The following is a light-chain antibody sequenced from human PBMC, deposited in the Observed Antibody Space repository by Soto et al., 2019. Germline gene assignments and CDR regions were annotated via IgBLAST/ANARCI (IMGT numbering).Light chain of an antibody. J-gene: IGKJ1*01. Sequence: EIVLTQSPGTLSLSPGERATLSCRASQSVPRSYLAWYQQKPGQAPRLLIYGTSSRATGIPDRFSGSGSGTDFTLTISRLEPEDFAVYYCQERTSWPPRTFGQGTKV. V-gene: IGKV3D-20*02. CDR3: QERTSWPPRT. CDR2: GTS. CDR1: QSVPRSY.